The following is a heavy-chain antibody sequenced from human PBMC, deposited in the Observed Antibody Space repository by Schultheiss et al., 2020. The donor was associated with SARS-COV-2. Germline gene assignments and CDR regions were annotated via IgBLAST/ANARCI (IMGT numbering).Heavy chain of an antibody. D-gene: IGHD5-24*01. CDR2: IYYSGST. V-gene: IGHV4-59*08. J-gene: IGHJ4*02. CDR1: GGSISSYY. CDR3: ATGRWLQFSFDY. Sequence: GSLRLSCTVSGGSISSYYWSWIRQPPGKGLEWIGYIYYSGSTNYNPSLKSRVTISVDTSKNQFSLKLSSVTAADTAVYYCATGRWLQFSFDYWGQGTLVTVSS.